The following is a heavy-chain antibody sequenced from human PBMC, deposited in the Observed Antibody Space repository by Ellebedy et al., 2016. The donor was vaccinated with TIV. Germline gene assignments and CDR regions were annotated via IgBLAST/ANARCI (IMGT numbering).Heavy chain of an antibody. V-gene: IGHV1-69*13. CDR2: IIPIFGTA. J-gene: IGHJ2*01. CDR1: GGTFSSYA. Sequence: AASVKVSCKASGGTFSSYAISWVRQAPGQGLEWVGGIIPIFGTANHAQNFQGRVTITADESTSTAYMELTSLRSEDTAVYYCASVPAVAGTAFYWYFEVWGRGTLVTVSS. D-gene: IGHD6-19*01. CDR3: ASVPAVAGTAFYWYFEV.